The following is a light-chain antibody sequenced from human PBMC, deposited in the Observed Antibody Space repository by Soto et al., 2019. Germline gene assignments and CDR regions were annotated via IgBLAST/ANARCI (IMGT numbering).Light chain of an antibody. CDR3: SSYTNINTRACV. V-gene: IGLV2-14*01. CDR2: EVT. Sequence: QSVLTQPASVSGSPGQSITISCTRTSADIGSYNRVSWYQQHPGKAPKLIIYEVTDRPSGVSNRFSGSKSGNTASLTISGLQAEDEAEYYCSSYTNINTRACVFGTGTKVTV. J-gene: IGLJ1*01. CDR1: SADIGSYNR.